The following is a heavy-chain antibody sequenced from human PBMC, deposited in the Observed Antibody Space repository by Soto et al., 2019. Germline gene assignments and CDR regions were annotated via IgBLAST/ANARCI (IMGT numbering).Heavy chain of an antibody. Sequence: GESLKISCKGSGYSFTSYWIGWVRQMPGKGLEWMGIIYPGDSDTRYSPSFQGQVTISADKSISTAYLQWSSLKASDTAMYHCARRMEWFGELLNAFDIWGQGTMVTVSS. D-gene: IGHD3-10*01. J-gene: IGHJ3*02. CDR3: ARRMEWFGELLNAFDI. CDR1: GYSFTSYW. CDR2: IYPGDSDT. V-gene: IGHV5-51*01.